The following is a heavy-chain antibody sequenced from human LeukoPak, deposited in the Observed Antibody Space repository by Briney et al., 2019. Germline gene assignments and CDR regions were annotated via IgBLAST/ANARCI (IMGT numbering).Heavy chain of an antibody. V-gene: IGHV4-38-2*02. CDR3: TGGPIAYYSRDV. D-gene: IGHD3-16*01. J-gene: IGHJ6*03. Sequence: PSETLSLTCTVSGYSISSGYYWGWIRQPPGKGLEWIGSIYHSGSTYYNPSLKSRVTISVDTSKNQFSLKLSSVTAADTAVYYCTGGPIAYYSRDVWGKGTTVT. CDR2: IYHSGST. CDR1: GYSISSGYY.